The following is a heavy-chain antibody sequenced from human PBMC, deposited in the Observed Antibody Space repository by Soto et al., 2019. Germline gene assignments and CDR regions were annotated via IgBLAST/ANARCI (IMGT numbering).Heavy chain of an antibody. CDR3: ARGGGDGYSVYDYYYFDY. Sequence: SETLSLTFTLSGGSISSGGYYWSWIRQHPGKVLEWIGYIYYSGSTYYNPSLKSRVTISVDTSKNQFSLKLSSVTAADTAVYYCARGGGDGYSVYDYYYFDYWTQGTLVTLSS. J-gene: IGHJ4*02. CDR2: IYYSGST. CDR1: GGSISSGGYY. V-gene: IGHV4-31*03. D-gene: IGHD5-12*01.